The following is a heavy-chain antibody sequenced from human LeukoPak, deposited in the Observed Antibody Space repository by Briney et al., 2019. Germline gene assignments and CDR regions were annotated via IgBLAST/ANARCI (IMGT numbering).Heavy chain of an antibody. D-gene: IGHD3-22*01. CDR3: AKDRGNYYDTPRFDP. CDR1: GFSLSSYA. Sequence: GGSLRLSCAASGFSLSSYAMSWVRQAPGKGLEWVSSISGSGGTTYYADSVKGRFTISRDNSKNMLYLQVSSLRAEDTAIYYCAKDRGNYYDTPRFDPWGQGGLVTVSS. CDR2: ISGSGGTT. V-gene: IGHV3-23*01. J-gene: IGHJ5*02.